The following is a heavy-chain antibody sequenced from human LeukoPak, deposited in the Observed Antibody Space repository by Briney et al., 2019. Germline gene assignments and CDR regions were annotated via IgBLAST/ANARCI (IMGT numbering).Heavy chain of an antibody. CDR3: ARDSRNIYDDNGDYC. Sequence: PGGSLRLSCAASGFTFSSYCMSWVRQAPGKGREWVATIKQDGSEKYYVDSVKGRFTISRDNAKYSLYLQLNSLRAEDTAVYDCARDSRNIYDDNGDYCGGQGTLVTVSS. V-gene: IGHV3-7*01. J-gene: IGHJ4*02. CDR2: IKQDGSEK. D-gene: IGHD3-22*01. CDR1: GFTFSSYC.